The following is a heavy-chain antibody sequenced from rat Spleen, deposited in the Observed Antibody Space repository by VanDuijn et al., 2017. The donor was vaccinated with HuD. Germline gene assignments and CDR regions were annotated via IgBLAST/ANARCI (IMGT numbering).Heavy chain of an antibody. V-gene: IGHV2-41*01. CDR2: IWNTGGT. J-gene: IGHJ3*01. CDR1: GFSLPRYN. Sequence: QVQLKESGPGLVQPSQTLSLTCTVAGFSLPRYNVHRVRQPPGKGLEWMGIIWNTGGTRYNSALKSRLSIRKDTSNSQVFLTMNSLQAEDTAIYFCTSPFRWFAYWGQGTLVTVSS. CDR3: TSPFRWFAY.